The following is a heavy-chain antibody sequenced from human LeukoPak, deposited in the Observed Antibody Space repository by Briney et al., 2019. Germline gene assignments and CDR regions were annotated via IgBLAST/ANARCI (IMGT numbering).Heavy chain of an antibody. J-gene: IGHJ6*03. V-gene: IGHV3-21*01. Sequence: GGSLRLSCAASGFTFSSYSMNWVRQAPGKGLEWVSFISRTSSYIYYADSVKGRFTISRDNAKNSLYLQMNSLRAEDTAVYYCARDYGYCSSISCYGYYYYMDVWGKGTTVTVSS. D-gene: IGHD2-2*03. CDR2: ISRTSSYI. CDR3: ARDYGYCSSISCYGYYYYMDV. CDR1: GFTFSSYS.